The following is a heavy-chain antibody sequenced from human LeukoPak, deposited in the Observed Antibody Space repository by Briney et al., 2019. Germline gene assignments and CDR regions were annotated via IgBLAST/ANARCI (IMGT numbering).Heavy chain of an antibody. CDR1: GYSFTSYW. D-gene: IGHD4-23*01. CDR2: IYPGDAAA. Sequence: GESLKISCTGSGYSFTSYWIGWVRQMPGKGLEWMGIIYPGDAAATYSPSFQGQVTISADKSISTAYLQWSSLKASDTAMYYCARHDLYGGIADYWGQGTLVTVSS. V-gene: IGHV5-51*01. J-gene: IGHJ4*02. CDR3: ARHDLYGGIADY.